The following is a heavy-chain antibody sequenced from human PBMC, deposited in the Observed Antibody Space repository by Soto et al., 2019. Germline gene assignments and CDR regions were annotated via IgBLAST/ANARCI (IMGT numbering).Heavy chain of an antibody. CDR2: IIPIFGTA. D-gene: IGHD1-26*01. V-gene: IGHV1-69*06. CDR3: VRVSGSYFQYYYYGMDV. CDR1: GGTFSSYA. Sequence: AASVKVSCKASGGTFSSYAISWVRQAPGQGLEWMGGIIPIFGTANYAQKFQGRVTITADKSTSTAYMELSSLRSEDTAVYYCVRVSGSYFQYYYYGMDVWGQGTTVTVSS. J-gene: IGHJ6*02.